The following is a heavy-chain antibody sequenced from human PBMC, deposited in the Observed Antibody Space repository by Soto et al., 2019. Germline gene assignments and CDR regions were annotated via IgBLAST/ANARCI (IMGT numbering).Heavy chain of an antibody. CDR1: GFTFSSSA. D-gene: IGHD2-21*02. CDR3: AKDGPNSNCYSYCFAY. V-gene: IGHV3-23*01. Sequence: GGSLRLPCAASGFTFSSSAVTWVRQAPGKGLDWVSAISGSGGSTYYADSVKGRFTISRDNSKNTLYLQMNSQRAEDTAVYYCAKDGPNSNCYSYCFAYWGQGTLVTVSS. CDR2: ISGSGGST. J-gene: IGHJ4*02.